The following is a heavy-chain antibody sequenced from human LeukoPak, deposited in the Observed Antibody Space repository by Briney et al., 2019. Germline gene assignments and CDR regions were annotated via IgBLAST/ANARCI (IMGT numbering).Heavy chain of an antibody. V-gene: IGHV3-53*04. J-gene: IGHJ6*02. Sequence: GGSLRLSCAASGFTVSSNYMIWVRQAPGKGLEWLSVIYSGGSTYYADSVKGRFTISRHNSKNTLYLQMNSLRAEDTAVYYCARDTVGGYYYYGMDVWGQGTTVTVSS. CDR3: ARDTVGGYYYYGMDV. D-gene: IGHD1-26*01. CDR1: GFTVSSNY. CDR2: IYSGGST.